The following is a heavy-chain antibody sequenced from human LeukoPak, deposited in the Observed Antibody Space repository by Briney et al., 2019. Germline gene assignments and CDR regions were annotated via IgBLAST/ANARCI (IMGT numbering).Heavy chain of an antibody. CDR2: ISYDGSNK. CDR3: ATTPGAVAGTNY. Sequence: GGSLRLSCAASGFTFSSYGMHWVRQAPGKGLEWVAVISYDGSNKYFADSVKGRFTISRDNSKNTLYLQMNSLRAEDTAVYYCATTPGAVAGTNYWGQGTLVTVSS. V-gene: IGHV3-30*03. J-gene: IGHJ4*02. CDR1: GFTFSSYG. D-gene: IGHD6-19*01.